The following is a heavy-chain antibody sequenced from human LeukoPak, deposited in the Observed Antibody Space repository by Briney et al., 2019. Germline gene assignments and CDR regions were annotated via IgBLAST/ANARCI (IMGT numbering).Heavy chain of an antibody. Sequence: GGSLRLSCAASGFSFSDYYMTWIRQAPGKGLEWLSYISGTGNSVYYAGSVKGRFTISRDNAKNSLYLQMNSLRAEDTALYYCAKDRGSGSYYIGWFDPWGQGTLVTVSS. CDR3: AKDRGSGSYYIGWFDP. D-gene: IGHD3-10*01. J-gene: IGHJ5*02. CDR2: ISGTGNSV. V-gene: IGHV3-11*01. CDR1: GFSFSDYY.